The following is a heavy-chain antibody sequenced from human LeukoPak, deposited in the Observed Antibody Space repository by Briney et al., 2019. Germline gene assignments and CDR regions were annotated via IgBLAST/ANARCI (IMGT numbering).Heavy chain of an antibody. V-gene: IGHV3-23*01. J-gene: IGHJ5*01. CDR2: VTGSGGDT. Sequence: PGGSLRLSCPASGFTFSNYAMSWVRQTPGKGLECVSVVTGSGGDTYYTGSVNGRFTISRDNSKNTLYLQMNSLRAEDTVVYYCARGTLEHCSGASCYPLDSWGQGTLVTVSS. D-gene: IGHD2-15*01. CDR1: GFTFSNYA. CDR3: ARGTLEHCSGASCYPLDS.